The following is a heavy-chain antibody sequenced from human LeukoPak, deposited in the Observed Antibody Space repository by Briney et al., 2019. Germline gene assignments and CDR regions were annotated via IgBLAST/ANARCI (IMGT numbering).Heavy chain of an antibody. V-gene: IGHV1-46*01. Sequence: GASVKVSCKASGYTFTSYYIHWVRQAPGQGLEWMGIINPSGGSTSYAQKFQGRVTMTRDTSTSTVYMEPSSLRSEDSAVYYCAREPRPFDYWGQGTLVTVSS. CDR2: INPSGGST. J-gene: IGHJ4*02. CDR3: AREPRPFDY. CDR1: GYTFTSYY.